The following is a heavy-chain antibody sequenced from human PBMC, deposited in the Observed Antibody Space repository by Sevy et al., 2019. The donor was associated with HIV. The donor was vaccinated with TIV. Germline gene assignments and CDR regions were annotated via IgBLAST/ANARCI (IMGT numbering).Heavy chain of an antibody. CDR2: INHTGDL. J-gene: IGHJ4*02. V-gene: IGHV4-34*01. CDR3: ARGRQAYVVVVPSTVPFDY. CDR1: GGSFSGYY. D-gene: IGHD2-2*01. Sequence: SETLSLTCAVYGGSFSGYYWNWIRQSPGKGLEWIGEINHTGDLKYNPSLKRRVTISVDASKNQVSLHLNSVTGADTAVYYGARGRQAYVVVVPSTVPFDYWGQGTLVTVSS.